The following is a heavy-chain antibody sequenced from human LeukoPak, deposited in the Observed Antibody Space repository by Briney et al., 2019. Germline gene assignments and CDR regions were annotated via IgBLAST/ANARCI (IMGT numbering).Heavy chain of an antibody. CDR3: ARDRGYDILTGYKNWFDP. D-gene: IGHD3-9*01. J-gene: IGHJ5*02. V-gene: IGHV4-59*01. CDR1: GGSISSYY. Sequence: SETLSLTCTVSGGSISSYYWSWIWQPPGKGLEWIGYIYYSGSTNYNPSLKSRVTISVDTSKNQFSLKLSSVTAADTAVYYCARDRGYDILTGYKNWFDPWGQGTLVTVSS. CDR2: IYYSGST.